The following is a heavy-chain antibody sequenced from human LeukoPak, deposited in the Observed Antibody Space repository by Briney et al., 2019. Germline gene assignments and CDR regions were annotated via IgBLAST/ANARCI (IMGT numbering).Heavy chain of an antibody. J-gene: IGHJ4*02. V-gene: IGHV4-34*01. D-gene: IGHD6-13*01. CDR3: ARPFSGIDSYFDY. CDR2: INHSGST. Sequence: SETLSLTCAVYGGSLSGYYWSWIRQPPGKGLEWIGEINHSGSTNYNPSLKNRVTISVDTSKNQFSLKLSSVTAADTAVYYCARPFSGIDSYFDYWGQGTLVTVSS. CDR1: GGSLSGYY.